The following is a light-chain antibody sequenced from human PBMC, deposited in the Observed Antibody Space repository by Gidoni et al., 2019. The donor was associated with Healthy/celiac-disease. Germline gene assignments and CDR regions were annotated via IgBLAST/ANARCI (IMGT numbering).Light chain of an antibody. CDR2: GAS. J-gene: IGKJ1*01. Sequence: EIVLTQSPGTLSLSPGERATLSCRASQSVSSSYLAWYQQKPGQAPRLLIYGASSRATGIPDRFSGSGSVTDFTLTISILEPEDFAVYYCQQYGSSPLWTFGQGTKVEIK. CDR1: QSVSSSY. V-gene: IGKV3-20*01. CDR3: QQYGSSPLWT.